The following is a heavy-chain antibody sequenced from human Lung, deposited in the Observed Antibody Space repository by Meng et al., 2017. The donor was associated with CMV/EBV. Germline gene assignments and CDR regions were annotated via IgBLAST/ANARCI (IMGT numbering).Heavy chain of an antibody. CDR3: TTDPVGSTTFGY. Sequence: SGFTCSNAWMSWVRQAPGKGLEWVGRIKSKTDGGTTDYAAPVKGRFTISRDDSKNTLYLQMNSLKTEDTAVYYCTTDPVGSTTFGYWGQGTLVTVSS. J-gene: IGHJ4*02. CDR2: IKSKTDGGTT. V-gene: IGHV3-15*01. CDR1: GFTCSNAW. D-gene: IGHD1-26*01.